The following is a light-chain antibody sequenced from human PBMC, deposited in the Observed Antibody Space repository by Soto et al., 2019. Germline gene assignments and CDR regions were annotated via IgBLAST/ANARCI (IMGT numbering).Light chain of an antibody. CDR3: CSYAGRSTWV. V-gene: IGLV2-23*02. CDR1: SSDVGSYNL. CDR2: EVS. Sequence: QSVLTQPASVSGSPGQSVTISCTGTSSDVGSYNLVSWYQQHPGKAPKLMIYEVSKRPAGVSNCFSGSKSGNTASLTISGLQAEDEADYYCCSYAGRSTWVFGGGTKVTVL. J-gene: IGLJ2*01.